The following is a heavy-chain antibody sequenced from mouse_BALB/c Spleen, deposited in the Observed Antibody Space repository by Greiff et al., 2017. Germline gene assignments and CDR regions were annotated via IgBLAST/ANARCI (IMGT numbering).Heavy chain of an antibody. D-gene: IGHD2-3*01. CDR2: IRLKSNNYAT. J-gene: IGHJ4*01. CDR3: TRADGYYYYAMDY. CDR1: GFTFSNYW. Sequence: EVKVEESGGGLVQPGGSMKLSCVASGFTFSNYWMNWVRQSPEKGLEWVAEIRLKSNNYATHYAESVKGRFTISRDDSKSSVYLQMNNLRAEDTGIYYCTRADGYYYYAMDYWGQGTSVTVSS. V-gene: IGHV6-6*02.